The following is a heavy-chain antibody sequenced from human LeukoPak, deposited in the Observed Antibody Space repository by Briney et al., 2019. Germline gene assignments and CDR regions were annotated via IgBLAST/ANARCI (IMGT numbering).Heavy chain of an antibody. CDR1: GFTFSSYA. V-gene: IGHV3-23*01. J-gene: IGHJ4*02. D-gene: IGHD3-10*01. CDR3: AKAVGSILLWFGESLFDY. CDR2: ISGSGGST. Sequence: PGGSLRLSCAASGFTFSSYAMSWVRQAPGKGLEWVSAISGSGGSTYYADSVKGRFTISRDNSKNTLYLQMNSLRAEDTAVYYCAKAVGSILLWFGESLFDYWGQGTLVTVSS.